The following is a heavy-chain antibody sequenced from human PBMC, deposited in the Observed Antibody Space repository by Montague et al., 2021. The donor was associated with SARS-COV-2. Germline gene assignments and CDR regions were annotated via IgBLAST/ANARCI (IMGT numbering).Heavy chain of an antibody. J-gene: IGHJ4*02. CDR3: GRVFAPAGTFDF. Sequence: CAISGDSVSTNSTTWNWVRQSPSAGLELLGRPYFRSKWYNDYAVSLKSRITINPDTSKNQFSLQLKSVTPKDTAIYFCGRVFAPAGTFDFWGQGTLVTVSS. CDR2: PYFRSKWYN. V-gene: IGHV6-1*01. CDR1: GDSVSTNSTT. D-gene: IGHD6-13*01.